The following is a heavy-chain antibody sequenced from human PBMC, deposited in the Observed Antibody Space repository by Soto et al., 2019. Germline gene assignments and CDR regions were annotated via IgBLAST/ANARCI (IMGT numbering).Heavy chain of an antibody. J-gene: IGHJ5*02. Sequence: QITLKESGPTLVKPTQTLTLTCTFSGFSLTTRGVGVGWIRQPPGKALECLALIYWDDDKRYSPSLQSRLSITRDTSKNQVVLKMTNVDPVDTATYYCARIPNCYQYDWFDPWGQGTLVSVSS. CDR3: ARIPNCYQYDWFDP. CDR2: IYWDDDK. V-gene: IGHV2-5*02. CDR1: GFSLTTRGVG. D-gene: IGHD3-16*02.